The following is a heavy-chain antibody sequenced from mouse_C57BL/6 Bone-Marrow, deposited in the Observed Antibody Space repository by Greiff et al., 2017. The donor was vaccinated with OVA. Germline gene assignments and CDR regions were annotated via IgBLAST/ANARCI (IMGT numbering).Heavy chain of an antibody. Sequence: EVKLMESGGGLVKPGGSLKLSCAASGFTFSDYGMRWVRQAPEKGLEWVAYISSGSSTIYYADTVKGRFTISRDNAKNTLFLQMTSLRSEDTAMYYCARRYYYGSSPYAMDYWGQGTSVTVSS. CDR3: ARRYYYGSSPYAMDY. CDR2: ISSGSSTI. D-gene: IGHD1-1*01. J-gene: IGHJ4*01. V-gene: IGHV5-17*01. CDR1: GFTFSDYG.